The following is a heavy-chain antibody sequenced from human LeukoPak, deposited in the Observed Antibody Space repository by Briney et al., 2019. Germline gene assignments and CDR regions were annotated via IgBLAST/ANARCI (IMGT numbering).Heavy chain of an antibody. D-gene: IGHD3-16*02. J-gene: IGHJ6*03. CDR1: GGSFSGYY. Sequence: SETLSLTCAVYGGSFSGYYWSWIRQPPGKGLEWIGEINHSGSTNYNPSLKSRVTISVDTSKNQFSLKLSSVTAADTAVYYCAKANTGGLGSYLKEYYYYMDVWGKGTTVTISS. V-gene: IGHV4-34*01. CDR3: AKANTGGLGSYLKEYYYYMDV. CDR2: INHSGST.